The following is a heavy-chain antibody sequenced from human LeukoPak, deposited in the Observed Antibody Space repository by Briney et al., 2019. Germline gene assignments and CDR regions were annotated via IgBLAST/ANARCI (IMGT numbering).Heavy chain of an antibody. V-gene: IGHV3-7*01. D-gene: IGHD3/OR15-3a*01. CDR1: GFTFSSYW. CDR2: IKQDGSEK. J-gene: IGHJ4*02. CDR3: AREGGNFWTGYYFLEYTSLDY. Sequence: GGSLRLSCAAPGFTFSSYWMSWVRQAPGKGLEWVANIKQDGSEKYYVDSVKGRFTISRDNAKNSLYLQMNSLRGEDTAVYYCAREGGNFWTGYYFLEYTSLDYWGQGTLVTVSS.